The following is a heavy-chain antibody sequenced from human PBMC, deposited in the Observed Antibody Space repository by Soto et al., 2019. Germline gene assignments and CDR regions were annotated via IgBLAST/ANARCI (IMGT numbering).Heavy chain of an antibody. CDR3: ARARYCSGGSCYSDDY. D-gene: IGHD2-15*01. Sequence: ASVKVSCKASGYTFISYGISWVRQAPGQGLEWMGWVSAYNGNTNYAQKFQGRVTMTTDTSTTTAYMELTSLRSDDTAVYFCARARYCSGGSCYSDDYWGQGTLVTVSS. V-gene: IGHV1-18*01. CDR1: GYTFISYG. CDR2: VSAYNGNT. J-gene: IGHJ4*02.